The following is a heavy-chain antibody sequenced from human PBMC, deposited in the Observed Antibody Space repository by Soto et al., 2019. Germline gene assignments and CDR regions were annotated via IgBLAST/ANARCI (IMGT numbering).Heavy chain of an antibody. D-gene: IGHD2-15*01. CDR1: GGSISSGGYY. CDR3: ARWWDTPNEGVGHWFDP. J-gene: IGHJ5*02. V-gene: IGHV4-31*03. CDR2: IYYSGST. Sequence: QVQLQESGPGLVKPSQTLSLTCTVSGGSISSGGYYWSWIRQHPGKGLEWIGYIYYSGSTYYNPSRKSRVTISVDTSMNQFYLKLSSVTAADTAVYYCARWWDTPNEGVGHWFDPWGQGTLVTVSS.